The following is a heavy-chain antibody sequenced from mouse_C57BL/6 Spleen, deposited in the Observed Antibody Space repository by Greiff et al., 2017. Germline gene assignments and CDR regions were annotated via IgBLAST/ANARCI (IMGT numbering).Heavy chain of an antibody. Sequence: EVKVVESGEGLVKPGGSLKLSCAASGFTFSSYAMSWVRQTPEKRLEWVAYISSGGDYIYYATTVKGRFTISRDNARNTLYLQMSSLKSEDTAMYYCTRERGYDYDVAWFAYWGQGTLVTVSA. V-gene: IGHV5-9-1*02. CDR1: GFTFSSYA. CDR2: ISSGGDYI. J-gene: IGHJ3*01. CDR3: TRERGYDYDVAWFAY. D-gene: IGHD2-4*01.